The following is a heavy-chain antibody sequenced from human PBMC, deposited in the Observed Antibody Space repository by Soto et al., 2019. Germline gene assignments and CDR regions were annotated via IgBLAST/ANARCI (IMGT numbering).Heavy chain of an antibody. CDR2: ISYDSSKT. CDR3: ARSSSAWSDFHYYSLDV. V-gene: IGHV3-30*03. Sequence: QVQLVESGGCVVQPGRSRRLSCAASGFTFNSYGMHWVRQGPGNGLEWVAFISYDSSKTYYADSVKGRFTITRDNSNSALYVQMNSMTGEDTAVYYCARSSSAWSDFHYYSLDVWGQGNTVTVSS. J-gene: IGHJ6*02. D-gene: IGHD2-2*01. CDR1: GFTFNSYG.